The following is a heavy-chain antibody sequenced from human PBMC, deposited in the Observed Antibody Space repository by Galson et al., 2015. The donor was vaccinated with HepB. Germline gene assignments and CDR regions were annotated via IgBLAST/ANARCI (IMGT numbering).Heavy chain of an antibody. Sequence: SLRLSCAASGFTFSSYAMHWVRQAPGKGLEWVAVISYDGSNKYYADSVKGRFTISRDNSKNTLYLQMNSLRAEDTAVYYCARDRVSRITIFGVVWGGLWFDPWGQGTLVTVSS. J-gene: IGHJ5*02. CDR2: ISYDGSNK. D-gene: IGHD3-3*01. V-gene: IGHV3-30-3*01. CDR1: GFTFSSYA. CDR3: ARDRVSRITIFGVVWGGLWFDP.